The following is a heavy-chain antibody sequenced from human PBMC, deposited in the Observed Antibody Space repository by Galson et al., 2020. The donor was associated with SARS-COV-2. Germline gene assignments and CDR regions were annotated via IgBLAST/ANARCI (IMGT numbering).Heavy chain of an antibody. CDR2: IFYTGST. CDR3: ARDGWELDQFDY. CDR1: GGSISSSTYY. V-gene: IGHV4-39*07. Sequence: SETLSLTCAVSGGSISSSTYYWGWIRQPPGKGLEWIGTIFYTGSTYYNPSLVSRVSISVDTSKNQFSLNLRSVTAADTAVYYCARDGWELDQFDYWGQGTLVTVSS. D-gene: IGHD1-26*01. J-gene: IGHJ4*02.